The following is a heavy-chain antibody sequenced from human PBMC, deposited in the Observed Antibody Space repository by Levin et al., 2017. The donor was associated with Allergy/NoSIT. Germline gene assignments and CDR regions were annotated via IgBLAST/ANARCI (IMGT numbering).Heavy chain of an antibody. V-gene: IGHV4-39*01. J-gene: IGHJ4*02. D-gene: IGHD6-19*01. CDR3: ARHAQWLIRLDI. Sequence: SETLSLTCTVSGGSISTHNYWGWIRQSPGGGLEWIGGIHYRETPYYNPSLRSRVTLSLDTSNNQFSLKLNSLTAADTAVYYCARHAQWLIRLDIWGQGTLVTVSS. CDR1: GGSISTHNY. CDR2: IHYRETP.